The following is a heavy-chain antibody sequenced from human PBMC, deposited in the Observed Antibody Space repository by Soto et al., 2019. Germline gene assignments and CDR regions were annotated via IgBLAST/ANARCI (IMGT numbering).Heavy chain of an antibody. Sequence: EVQLVESGGGLVQPGGSLRLSCAASGFTFRSYSMNWVRQAPGKGLEWGSYISSSSGTTYYADSVKGRFTISRDNAKNSLYLQMNSLRDEDTAVYYCASWSGYFDYWGQGTLVTVSS. CDR1: GFTFRSYS. CDR3: ASWSGYFDY. D-gene: IGHD3-10*01. J-gene: IGHJ4*02. V-gene: IGHV3-48*02. CDR2: ISSSSGTT.